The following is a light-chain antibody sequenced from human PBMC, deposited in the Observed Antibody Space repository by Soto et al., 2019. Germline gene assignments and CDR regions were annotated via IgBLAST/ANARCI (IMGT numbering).Light chain of an antibody. CDR2: DVS. J-gene: IGLJ1*01. Sequence: QSALTQSPSASGSPGQSVTISCTGTISDIGGYNSVSWYQQHPGKAPKVMIYDVSKRPSGVPDRFSGSKSGNTASLTVSALQAEDEADYYCSSYTDRNNLVFGTGTKVTVL. CDR3: SSYTDRNNLV. CDR1: ISDIGGYNS. V-gene: IGLV2-8*01.